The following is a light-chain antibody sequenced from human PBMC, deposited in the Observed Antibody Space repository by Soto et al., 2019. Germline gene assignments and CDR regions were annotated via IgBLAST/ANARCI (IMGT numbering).Light chain of an antibody. J-gene: IGKJ5*01. CDR3: QRHNSAPIT. CDR1: QGIGSY. CDR2: AAS. V-gene: IGKV1-27*01. Sequence: DIQMTQSPSSLSASIGDRVTITCRASQGIGSYLAWYQQKPGKVPKLLIYAASTLQSGVPSRFSGSGSGTDFTLTISSLQPEDVATYYCQRHNSAPITFGQGTRLDIK.